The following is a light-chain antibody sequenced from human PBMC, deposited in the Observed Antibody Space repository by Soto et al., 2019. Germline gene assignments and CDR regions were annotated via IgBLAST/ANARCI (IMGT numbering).Light chain of an antibody. CDR2: DAS. Sequence: EIVLTQSPATLSLSPGERATLSCRASQSVSSYLAWYQQKPGQAPRLLIYDASNRATGIPARFSGSGSGTDFTLTISSLEPEDFAVYYCQQRSNWPPDTFGGGTTVDIK. CDR1: QSVSSY. V-gene: IGKV3-11*01. J-gene: IGKJ4*01. CDR3: QQRSNWPPDT.